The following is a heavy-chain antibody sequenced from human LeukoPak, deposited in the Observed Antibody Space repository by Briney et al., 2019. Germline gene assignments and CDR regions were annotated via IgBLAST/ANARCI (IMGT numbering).Heavy chain of an antibody. V-gene: IGHV4-4*07. CDR3: ARENSSSWHEY. D-gene: IGHD6-13*01. Sequence: PSETLSLTCTVSGGSISSYYWSWIRQPAGKGLEWIGRIYTSRSSNYNPSLKSRVTMSVDTSKNQFSLKLSSVTAADTAVYYCARENSSSWHEYWGQGTLVTAST. CDR1: GGSISSYY. CDR2: IYTSRSS. J-gene: IGHJ4*02.